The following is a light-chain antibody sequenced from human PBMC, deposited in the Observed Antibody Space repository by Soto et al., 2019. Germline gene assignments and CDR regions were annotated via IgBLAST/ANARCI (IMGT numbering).Light chain of an antibody. CDR3: SSYTGTLDV. CDR2: EVS. J-gene: IGLJ1*01. V-gene: IGLV2-14*01. CDR1: SSDVGGYNY. Sequence: QSALTQPASVSGSPGQSITISCTGTSSDVGGYNYVSWYQQHPGKAPKLMIYEVSNRPSGVSDRFSASKSGNTASLTIFGLQAEDAADYYCSSYTGTLDVFGTGTKVTVL.